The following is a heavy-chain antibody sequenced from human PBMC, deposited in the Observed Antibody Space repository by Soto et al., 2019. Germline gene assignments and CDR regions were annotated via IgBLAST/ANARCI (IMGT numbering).Heavy chain of an antibody. Sequence: PSQTLSLTCAISGYSVSKNSAAWNWIRQSPSRGLEWLGRTYYRSKWFNNYALSVKGRITINPDTSKNQFSLQLNSVTPEDTAVYYCAREGRLAASIFHNWFDPWGQGTLVTVSS. CDR3: AREGRLAASIFHNWFDP. CDR1: GYSVSKNSAA. D-gene: IGHD3-3*02. V-gene: IGHV6-1*01. CDR2: TYYRSKWFN. J-gene: IGHJ5*02.